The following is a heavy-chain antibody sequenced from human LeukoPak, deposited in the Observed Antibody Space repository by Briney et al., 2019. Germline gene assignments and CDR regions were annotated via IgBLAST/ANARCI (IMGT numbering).Heavy chain of an antibody. V-gene: IGHV1-2*02. Sequence: ASAKVSCKASGYTFTGCYMHWVRQAPGQGLEWMGWINPNSGGTDYAQKFQGRVTMTRDTSISTAYMEVSRLRSDDTAVYYCARDYYDSSGYSRFDPWGQGTLVTVSS. J-gene: IGHJ5*02. CDR3: ARDYYDSSGYSRFDP. D-gene: IGHD3-22*01. CDR1: GYTFTGCY. CDR2: INPNSGGT.